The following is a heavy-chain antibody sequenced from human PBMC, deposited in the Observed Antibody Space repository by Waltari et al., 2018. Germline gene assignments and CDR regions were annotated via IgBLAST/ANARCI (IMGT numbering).Heavy chain of an antibody. D-gene: IGHD6-19*01. CDR1: RYTFPSYD. J-gene: IGHJ3*02. Sequence: QVQLVQSGAEVKKPGASVKVSCKASRYTFPSYDINSVRQAPAQGLEWMGRINPNSGGTNYAQKFQGRVTMTRDTSISTAYMELSRLRSDDTAVYYCAREGDKAVAATGAFDIWGQGTMVTVSS. CDR2: INPNSGGT. CDR3: AREGDKAVAATGAFDI. V-gene: IGHV1-2*06.